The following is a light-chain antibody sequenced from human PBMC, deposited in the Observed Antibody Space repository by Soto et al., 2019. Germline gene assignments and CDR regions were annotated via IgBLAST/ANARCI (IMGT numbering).Light chain of an antibody. CDR2: SDN. CDR3: AAWDDNLRRV. V-gene: IGLV1-44*01. Sequence: QPVLTQPPSASGTPGQRVTISCSGSNSNIGSNTVSWYQHLPGTAPKLLIHSDNQRPSGVPDRFSGSKSGTSASLAISGLQSEDEANYFCAAWDDNLRRVFGGGTKVTVL. CDR1: NSNIGSNT. J-gene: IGLJ2*01.